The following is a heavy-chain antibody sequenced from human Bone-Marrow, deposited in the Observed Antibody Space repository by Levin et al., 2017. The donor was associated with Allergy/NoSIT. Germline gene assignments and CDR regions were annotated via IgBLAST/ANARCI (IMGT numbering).Heavy chain of an antibody. D-gene: IGHD3-3*01. J-gene: IGHJ5*01. CDR1: GFTFEEYG. Sequence: PGGSLRLSCAASGFTFEEYGMHWVRQVPGKGLEWVSGVSWDHSSIAYADFVEGRFTISKDNARKSLYLQMNSLRLEDTAVYYCVKGGPRGVWSVNNCFESWGQGTLVIVSS. CDR2: VSWDHSSI. V-gene: IGHV3-9*01. CDR3: VKGGPRGVWSVNNCFES.